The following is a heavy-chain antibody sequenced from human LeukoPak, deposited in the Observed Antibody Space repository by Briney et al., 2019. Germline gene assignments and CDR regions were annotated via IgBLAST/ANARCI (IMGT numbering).Heavy chain of an antibody. CDR1: GYTFTSYG. CDR3: ARDKTRIAVAAYNWFDP. CDR2: ISAYNGNT. V-gene: IGHV1-18*01. J-gene: IGHJ5*02. Sequence: ASVKVSCKASGYTFTSYGISWVRQAPGQGLEWMGWISAYNGNTNYAQKLQGRVTMTTDTSTSTAYMELRSLRSDDTAVYYCARDKTRIAVAAYNWFDPWGQGTLVTVSS. D-gene: IGHD6-19*01.